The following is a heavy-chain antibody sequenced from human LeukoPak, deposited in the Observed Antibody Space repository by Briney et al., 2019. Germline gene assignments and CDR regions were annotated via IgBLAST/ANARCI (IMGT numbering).Heavy chain of an antibody. D-gene: IGHD2-15*01. CDR1: GFTFSGSA. Sequence: GGSLRLSCAASGFTFSGSAMHWVRQASGKGLEWVGRIRSKVNSYATAYAASVKGRFIISRDDSKNTAYLQMNSLKTEDTAVYYCSSSLKSYCSGGKCHSDYYYYGMDVWGQGTTVTVSS. J-gene: IGHJ6*02. CDR3: SSSLKSYCSGGKCHSDYYYYGMDV. CDR2: IRSKVNSYAT. V-gene: IGHV3-73*01.